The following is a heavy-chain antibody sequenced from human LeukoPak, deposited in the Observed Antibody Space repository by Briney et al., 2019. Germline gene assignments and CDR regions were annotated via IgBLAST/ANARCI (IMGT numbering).Heavy chain of an antibody. CDR2: ISPSGNTI. CDR3: AKLGIVVVVAATTWFDP. CDR1: GFIFSSYA. D-gene: IGHD2-15*01. J-gene: IGHJ5*02. V-gene: IGHV3-23*01. Sequence: PGGSLRLSCAASGFIFSSYAMSWIRQAPGKGLEWVSAISPSGNTIVYADSVKGRFTISRDNSKNTLYLQMKSLRAEDTAVYYCAKLGIVVVVAATTWFDPWGQGTLVTVSS.